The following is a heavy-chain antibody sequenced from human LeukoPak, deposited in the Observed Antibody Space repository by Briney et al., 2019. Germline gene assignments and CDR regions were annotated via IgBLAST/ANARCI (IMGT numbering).Heavy chain of an antibody. Sequence: PGGSLRLSCAVSGITLNNYGMTWVRQAPGKGLEWVAGISDSGGSTKYADSMRGRFTISRDSPKNTLYLQMNRLRAEDTAVYFCAKRGVVIRVILVGFHKEAYYFESWGQGALDTVSS. D-gene: IGHD3/OR15-3a*01. V-gene: IGHV3-23*01. CDR2: ISDSGGST. J-gene: IGHJ4*02. CDR3: AKRGVVIRVILVGFHKEAYYFES. CDR1: GITLNNYG.